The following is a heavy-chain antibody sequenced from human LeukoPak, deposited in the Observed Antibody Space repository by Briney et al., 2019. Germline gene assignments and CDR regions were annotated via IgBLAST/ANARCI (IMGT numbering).Heavy chain of an antibody. J-gene: IGHJ6*03. D-gene: IGHD3-10*01. CDR1: GGTFSSYA. Sequence: GASVKVSCKASGGTFSSYAISWVRQAPGQGLEWMGGIIPIFGTANYAQKFQGRVTITTDESTSTAYMELSSLRSEDTAVYYCAGGFYGSGSYYHYYYYYYMDVWGKGTTVTVSS. CDR2: IIPIFGTA. CDR3: AGGFYGSGSYYHYYYYYYMDV. V-gene: IGHV1-69*05.